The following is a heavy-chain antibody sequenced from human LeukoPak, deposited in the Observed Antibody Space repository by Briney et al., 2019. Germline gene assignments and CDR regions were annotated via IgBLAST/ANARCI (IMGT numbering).Heavy chain of an antibody. D-gene: IGHD6-13*01. CDR3: AAAADFGYFDY. J-gene: IGHJ4*02. Sequence: PSETLSLTCTVSGGSISSYYWSWIRQPPGKGREGIGYIYYSGSTNYNPSLKSRVTISVDTYKNRFSLKLSSVTAADTAVYYCAAAADFGYFDYWGQGTLVTVSS. CDR1: GGSISSYY. V-gene: IGHV4-59*01. CDR2: IYYSGST.